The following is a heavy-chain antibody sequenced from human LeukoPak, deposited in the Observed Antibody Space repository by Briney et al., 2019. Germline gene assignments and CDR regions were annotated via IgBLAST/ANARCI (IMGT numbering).Heavy chain of an antibody. J-gene: IGHJ6*03. CDR2: ISAYNGNT. CDR3: ARAVEMATIWPGYYYYYYMDV. V-gene: IGHV1-18*01. Sequence: ASVKVSCKASGYTFTSYGISWVRQAPGQGLEWMGWISAYNGNTNYAQKLQGRVTMTTDTSTSTAYMELRSLRSDDTAVYYCARAVEMATIWPGYYYYYYMDVWGKGTTVTVSS. D-gene: IGHD5-24*01. CDR1: GYTFTSYG.